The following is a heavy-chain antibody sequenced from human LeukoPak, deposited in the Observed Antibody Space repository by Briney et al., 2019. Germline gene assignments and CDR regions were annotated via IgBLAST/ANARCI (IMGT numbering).Heavy chain of an antibody. D-gene: IGHD6-19*01. J-gene: IGHJ6*02. CDR2: FDPEDGET. CDR3: ATRLQPYSSGSHAYYYYYGMDV. V-gene: IGHV1-24*01. CDR1: GYTLTELS. Sequence: ASVKVSCKVSGYTLTELSMHRVRQAPGKGLEWMGGFDPEDGETIYAQKFQGRVTMTEDTSTDTAYMELSSLRSEDTAVYYCATRLQPYSSGSHAYYYYYGMDVWGQGTTVTVSS.